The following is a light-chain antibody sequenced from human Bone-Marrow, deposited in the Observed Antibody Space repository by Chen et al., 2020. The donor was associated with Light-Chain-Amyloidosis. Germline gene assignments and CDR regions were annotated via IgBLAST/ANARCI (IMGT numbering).Light chain of an antibody. J-gene: IGLJ1*01. CDR2: EVT. Sequence: QSALTQPASVSGSPGQSITISCTGTSSDVGGDNHVSWYQQHPDKAPKLMIYEVTNRPSWVPGRFSGSKSDNTASLANSGLQTEDEADYFCSSYTITNTLVFGSGTRVTVL. CDR1: SSDVGGDNH. V-gene: IGLV2-14*01. CDR3: SSYTITNTLV.